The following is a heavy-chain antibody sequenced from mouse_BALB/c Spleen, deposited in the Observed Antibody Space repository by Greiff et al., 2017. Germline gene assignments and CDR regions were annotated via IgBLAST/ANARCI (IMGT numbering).Heavy chain of an antibody. CDR3: ARHGNWGFAY. D-gene: IGHD2-1*01. V-gene: IGHV1-7*01. Sequence: VQGVESGAELAKPGASVKMSCKASGYTFTSYWMHWVKQRPGQGLEWIGYINPSTGYTEYNQKFKDKATLTADKSSSTAYMQLSSLTSEDSAVYYCARHGNWGFAYWGQGTLVTVSA. CDR2: INPSTGYT. J-gene: IGHJ3*01. CDR1: GYTFTSYW.